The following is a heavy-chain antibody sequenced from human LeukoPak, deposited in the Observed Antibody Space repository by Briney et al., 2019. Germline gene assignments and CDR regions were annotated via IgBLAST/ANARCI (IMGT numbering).Heavy chain of an antibody. V-gene: IGHV4-39*07. CDR2: INHSGST. D-gene: IGHD3-10*01. CDR3: ASETYYYGSGSRYNGV. CDR1: GGSISSSSYY. Sequence: PSETLSLTCTVSGGSISSSSYYWSWIRQSPGKGLEWIGEINHSGSTNYNPSLKSRVTISVDTSKNQFSLKVSSVTAADTAVYYCASETYYYGSGSRYNGVWGKGTTVTVSS. J-gene: IGHJ6*04.